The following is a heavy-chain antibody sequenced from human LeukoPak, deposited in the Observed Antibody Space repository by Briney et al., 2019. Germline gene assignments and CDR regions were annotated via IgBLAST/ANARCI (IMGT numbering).Heavy chain of an antibody. CDR1: GFTFSDYY. D-gene: IGHD2-2*01. CDR3: TGYCSSASCYHAGF. V-gene: IGHV3-11*01. J-gene: IGHJ4*02. Sequence: PGGSLRLSWAASGFTFSDYYMSWIRQAPGKGLEWVSYISSSGSTIYYADSVKGRFTISRDNAKNSLYLQMNSLRVEDTAVYYCTGYCSSASCYHAGFWGQGTLVTVSS. CDR2: ISSSGSTI.